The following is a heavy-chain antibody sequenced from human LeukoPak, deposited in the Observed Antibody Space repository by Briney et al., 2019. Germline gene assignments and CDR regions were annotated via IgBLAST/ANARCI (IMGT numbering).Heavy chain of an antibody. CDR2: ISYDGSNK. Sequence: GRSLRLSCAASVFTFRSYAMHCVRQAPGKGLEWVAVISYDGSNKYYADSVKGRFTLSRDNSKNTLYLQMNSLRAEATAVYYCARCVGGYYYYYMDVWGKGTTVTVSS. D-gene: IGHD1-26*01. CDR3: ARCVGGYYYYYMDV. CDR1: VFTFRSYA. V-gene: IGHV3-30*01. J-gene: IGHJ6*03.